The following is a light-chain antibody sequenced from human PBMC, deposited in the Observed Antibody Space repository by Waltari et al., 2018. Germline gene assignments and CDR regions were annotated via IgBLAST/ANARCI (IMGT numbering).Light chain of an antibody. CDR2: QDD. CDR1: KLGNKF. CDR3: QAWDSNTAV. V-gene: IGLV3-1*01. J-gene: IGLJ3*02. Sequence: SYELTQPPSVSVSPGQTVSITCSGDKLGNKFACWYQQKPGQSPVVVIHQDDKRPSGIPERFSCSKSGNTATLTSRGTQAMDEGDYYCQAWDSNTAVFGGGTKLTVL.